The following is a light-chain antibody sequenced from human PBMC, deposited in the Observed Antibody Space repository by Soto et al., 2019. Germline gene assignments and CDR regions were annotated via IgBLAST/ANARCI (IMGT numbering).Light chain of an antibody. CDR3: QQFNDSPLT. Sequence: DIQLTQSPSFLSASVGDRVTISCRASHGISDYLALYQQKPGKAPKLLIDGASTLQSGVPSRFSGSASGTEFTLTISSLQPEDFAPYFCQQFNDSPLTFGGGTKLEIK. CDR2: GAS. J-gene: IGKJ4*01. V-gene: IGKV1-9*01. CDR1: HGISDY.